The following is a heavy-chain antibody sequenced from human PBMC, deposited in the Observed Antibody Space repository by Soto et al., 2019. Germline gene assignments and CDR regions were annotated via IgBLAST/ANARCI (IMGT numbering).Heavy chain of an antibody. Sequence: SETLSLTCTVSGGSISSGGYYWSWIRQHPGKGLEWIGYIYYSGSTYYNPSLKSRVTISVDTSKNQFSLKLSSVTAADTAVYYCARVRGDYPYFDYWGQGTLVTVSS. J-gene: IGHJ4*02. V-gene: IGHV4-31*03. D-gene: IGHD4-17*01. CDR3: ARVRGDYPYFDY. CDR1: GGSISSGGYY. CDR2: IYYSGST.